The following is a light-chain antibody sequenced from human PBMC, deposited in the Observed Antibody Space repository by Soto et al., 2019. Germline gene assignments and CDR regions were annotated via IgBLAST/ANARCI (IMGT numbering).Light chain of an antibody. CDR2: EDS. CDR1: SSDVGSYNL. J-gene: IGLJ2*01. V-gene: IGLV2-23*01. CDR3: CLYAGSSSWV. Sequence: QSVLTQPASVSGSPGQSITISCTGTSSDVGSYNLVSWYQHHRGKAPKVIIYEDSKRPAGASSRCSGSKSGNTASLTISGLQAEDEADYYCCLYAGSSSWVFGGGTKVTVL.